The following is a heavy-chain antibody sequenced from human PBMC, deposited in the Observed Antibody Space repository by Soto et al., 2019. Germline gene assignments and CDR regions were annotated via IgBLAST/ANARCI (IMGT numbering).Heavy chain of an antibody. CDR1: GGSISSGGYY. Sequence: QVQLQESGPGLVKPSQTLSLTCTVSGGSISSGGYYWSWIRQHPGKGLEWIGYIYYSGSTYYNPSLKSRVTISVDTSKNQFSLKLSSVTAADTAVYYCARTGSSSWYSWFDPWGQGTLVTVSS. D-gene: IGHD6-13*01. CDR2: IYYSGST. CDR3: ARTGSSSWYSWFDP. V-gene: IGHV4-31*03. J-gene: IGHJ5*02.